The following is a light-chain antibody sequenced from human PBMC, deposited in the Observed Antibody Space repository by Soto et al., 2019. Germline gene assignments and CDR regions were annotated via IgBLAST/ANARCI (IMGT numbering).Light chain of an antibody. J-gene: IGLJ1*01. CDR2: EGS. CDR3: CAYAGSSTHV. Sequence: QSALTQPASVSGSPGQSITISCTGTSSDVGSYNLVSWYQQHPGKSPKLMIYEGSKRPSLVSNRVSGSKFGNTASLTTSGLQAEYEADYSCCAYAGSSTHVFGTGTKLNVL. V-gene: IGLV2-23*01. CDR1: SSDVGSYNL.